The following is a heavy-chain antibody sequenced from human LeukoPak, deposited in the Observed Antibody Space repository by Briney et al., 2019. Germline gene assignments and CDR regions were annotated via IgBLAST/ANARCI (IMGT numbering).Heavy chain of an antibody. CDR1: GGTFSSYA. D-gene: IGHD1-7*01. CDR3: ARADNWNYGGDWFDP. Sequence: SVKVSCKASGGTFSSYAISWVRQAPGQGLEWMGRIIPIFGTANYAQKFQGRATITADKSTSTAYMELSSLRSEDTAVYYCARADNWNYGGDWFDPWGQGTLVTVSS. CDR2: IIPIFGTA. V-gene: IGHV1-69*06. J-gene: IGHJ5*02.